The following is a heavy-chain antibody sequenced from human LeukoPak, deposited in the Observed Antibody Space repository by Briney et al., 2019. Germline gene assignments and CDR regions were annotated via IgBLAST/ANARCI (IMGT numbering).Heavy chain of an antibody. D-gene: IGHD3-16*02. CDR3: AREGGGSNRCLD. Sequence: PSETLSLTCTVSGGSISRHYWSWIRQPAGKGLEWIGRIYATGTTNYNPSLKSRVTMSVDTSRNQFSLNLTSVTAADTAVYYCAREGGGSNRCLDWGQGTLVTVSS. CDR2: IYATGTT. CDR1: GGSISRHY. V-gene: IGHV4-4*07. J-gene: IGHJ1*01.